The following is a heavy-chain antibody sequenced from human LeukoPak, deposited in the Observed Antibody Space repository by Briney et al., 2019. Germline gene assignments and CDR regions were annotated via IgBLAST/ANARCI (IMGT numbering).Heavy chain of an antibody. D-gene: IGHD2-2*01. CDR1: GGSISSGGYY. CDR2: IYYSGST. J-gene: IGHJ6*02. Sequence: PSETLSLTCTVSGGSISSGGYYWSWIRQHPGKGLEWIGYIYYSGSTYYNPSLKSRVTISVDTSKNQFSLKLSSVTAADTAVYYCATEVPAATYYYYYGMDVWGQGTTVTVSS. V-gene: IGHV4-31*03. CDR3: ATEVPAATYYYYYGMDV.